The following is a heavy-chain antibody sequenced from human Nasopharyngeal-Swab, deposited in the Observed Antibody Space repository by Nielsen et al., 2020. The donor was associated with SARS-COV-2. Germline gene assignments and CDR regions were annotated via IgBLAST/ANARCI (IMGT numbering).Heavy chain of an antibody. J-gene: IGHJ4*02. D-gene: IGHD2/OR15-2a*01. Sequence: GGSLRLSCAVSGITLRNVWMSWVRQAPGKGLEWVAAISGSGDISGSGGSTYYADSVKGRFTISRDNSKNTLSLQMNSLRAEDTAVYYCAKDLRGPYFFWGQGTLVTVSS. CDR2: ISGSGDISGSGGST. V-gene: IGHV3-23*01. CDR3: AKDLRGPYFF. CDR1: GITLRNVW.